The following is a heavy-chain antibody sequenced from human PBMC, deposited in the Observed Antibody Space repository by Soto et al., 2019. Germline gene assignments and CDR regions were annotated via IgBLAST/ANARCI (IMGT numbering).Heavy chain of an antibody. D-gene: IGHD3-10*01. J-gene: IGHJ3*02. CDR1: GFTFSSYG. CDR2: IWYDGSNK. V-gene: IGHV3-33*01. CDR3: ARVRFSAHDAFDI. Sequence: QVQLVESGGGVVQPGRSLRLSCAASGFTFSSYGMHWVRQAPGKGLEWVAVIWYDGSNKYYADAVKGRFTISRDNSKNTRYLQMNSLRAEDTAVYYCARVRFSAHDAFDIWGQGTMVTVSS.